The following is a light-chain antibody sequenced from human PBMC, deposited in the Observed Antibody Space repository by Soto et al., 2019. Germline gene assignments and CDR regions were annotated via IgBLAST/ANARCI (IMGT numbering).Light chain of an antibody. CDR2: AAS. CDR1: QSISSY. CDR3: QSSYCTSIA. J-gene: IGKJ5*01. Sequence: DIRRIQNQTSLSASVGDRVTITCRASQSISSYLNWYQQKPGKAPKLLIYAASSLQSGVPSRFSGSGSGTDFTLTISSLQPEDFSTYCFQSSYCTSIAFGLATRLVI. V-gene: IGKV1-39*01.